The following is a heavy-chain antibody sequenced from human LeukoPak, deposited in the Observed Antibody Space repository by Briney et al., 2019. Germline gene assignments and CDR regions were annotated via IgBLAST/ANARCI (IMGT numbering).Heavy chain of an antibody. J-gene: IGHJ4*02. Sequence: GGSLRLSCATSGFTFSSYWMSWVRQAPGKGLEWVANIKQDGSEKYYVDSVKGRFTISRDNAKNSLYLQMNSLRAEDTAVYYSARAWSGTRADYWGQGTLVTVSS. CDR3: ARAWSGTRADY. V-gene: IGHV3-7*01. D-gene: IGHD1-1*01. CDR1: GFTFSSYW. CDR2: IKQDGSEK.